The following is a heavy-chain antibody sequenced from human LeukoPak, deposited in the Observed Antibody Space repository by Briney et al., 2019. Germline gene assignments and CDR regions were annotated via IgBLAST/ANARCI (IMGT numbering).Heavy chain of an antibody. Sequence: PGGSLRLSCAASGFTFSGYWLSWVRQAPGKGLEWVANMNQDGSAKYYVDSVKGRFTISRDNAKKSLYLQMNSLRAEDTAVYYCARHLPVLSGSIIGSFDYWGQGTLVTVSS. J-gene: IGHJ4*02. CDR3: ARHLPVLSGSIIGSFDY. CDR2: MNQDGSAK. D-gene: IGHD2/OR15-2a*01. V-gene: IGHV3-7*01. CDR1: GFTFSGYW.